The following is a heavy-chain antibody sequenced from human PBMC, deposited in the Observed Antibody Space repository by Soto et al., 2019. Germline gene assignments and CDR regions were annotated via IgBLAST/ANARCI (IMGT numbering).Heavy chain of an antibody. V-gene: IGHV1-18*01. J-gene: IGHJ6*02. D-gene: IGHD1-26*01. CDR1: GYTFTSYG. CDR3: AREARGGSYYYYYGMDV. Sequence: SVKVSCKASGYTFTSYGISWVRQAPGQGLEWMGWISAYNGNTNYAQKLQGRVTMTTDTSTSTAYMELRSLRSDDTAVYYCAREARGGSYYYYYGMDVWGQGTTVTVS. CDR2: ISAYNGNT.